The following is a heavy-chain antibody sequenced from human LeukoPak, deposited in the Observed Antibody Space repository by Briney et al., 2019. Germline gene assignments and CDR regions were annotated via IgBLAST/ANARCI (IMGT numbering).Heavy chain of an antibody. CDR1: GFTFSSYA. J-gene: IGHJ4*02. CDR2: ISGSGGST. D-gene: IGHD5-12*01. Sequence: GGSLRLSCAASGFTFSSYAMSWVRQAPGKGLEWVSAISGSGGSTYYADSVKGRFTISRDNSKNTVYLQMNSLRAEDTAVYYCAVGYRGANTFDYWGQGTLVTVSS. CDR3: AVGYRGANTFDY. V-gene: IGHV3-23*01.